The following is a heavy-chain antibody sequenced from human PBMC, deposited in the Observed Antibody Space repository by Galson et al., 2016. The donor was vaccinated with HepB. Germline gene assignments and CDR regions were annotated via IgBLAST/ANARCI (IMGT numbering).Heavy chain of an antibody. D-gene: IGHD3-22*01. V-gene: IGHV4-30-2*01. CDR1: GASINNDGYS. CDR3: AREVLHYYDYHGYFDS. J-gene: IGHJ4*02. Sequence: TLSLTCAVSGASINNDGYSWSWIRQPPGQGLEWIGYIYHSGSTFYNPSLKSRLTISLDRSKNQFSLKLSSVTAADTAVYYCAREVLHYYDYHGYFDSWGQGTLVTVSS. CDR2: IYHSGST.